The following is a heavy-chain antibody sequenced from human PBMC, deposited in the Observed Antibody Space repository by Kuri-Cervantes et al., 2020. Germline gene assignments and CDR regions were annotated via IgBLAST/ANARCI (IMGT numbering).Heavy chain of an antibody. CDR3: ARGPTPGITLIGHYYYYYGMDV. J-gene: IGHJ6*02. Sequence: ASVKVSCKASGYTFTSYGISWVRQAPGQGLEWMGWINLNSGGTNYAQKFQGRVTMTRDTSISTAYMELSRLRSDDTAVYYCARGPTPGITLIGHYYYYYGMDVWGQGTTVTVSS. V-gene: IGHV1-2*02. D-gene: IGHD3-16*01. CDR2: INLNSGGT. CDR1: GYTFTSYG.